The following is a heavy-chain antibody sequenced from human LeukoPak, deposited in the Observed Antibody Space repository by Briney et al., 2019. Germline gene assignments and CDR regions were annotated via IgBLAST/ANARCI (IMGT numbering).Heavy chain of an antibody. CDR1: GGSISSYY. Sequence: SETLSLTCTVSGGSISSYYWSWIRQPAGKGLEWIGRIYTSGSTNYNPSLKSRVTMSLDTSKNQFSLNLSSVTAADTAVYYCAKHPWFGEFWYFDLWGRGTLVTVSS. J-gene: IGHJ2*01. D-gene: IGHD3-10*01. V-gene: IGHV4-4*07. CDR2: IYTSGST. CDR3: AKHPWFGEFWYFDL.